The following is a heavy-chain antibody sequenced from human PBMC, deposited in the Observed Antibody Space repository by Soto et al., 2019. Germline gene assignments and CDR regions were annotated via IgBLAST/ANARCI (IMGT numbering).Heavy chain of an antibody. J-gene: IGHJ4*02. V-gene: IGHV3-30-3*01. Sequence: QVRLVESGGGVVQPGRSLRLSCAASGFTFSSYAMHWVRQAPGKRLEWVAVISYDGSIRYYADSVKGRFTISRDNSKNTLYLQLNSLRAEDTAVYYCAREASSSADFDYWGQGTLVTVSS. CDR1: GFTFSSYA. CDR2: ISYDGSIR. D-gene: IGHD6-6*01. CDR3: AREASSSADFDY.